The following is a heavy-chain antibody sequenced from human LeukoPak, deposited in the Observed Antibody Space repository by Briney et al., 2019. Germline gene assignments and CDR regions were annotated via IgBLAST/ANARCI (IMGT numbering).Heavy chain of an antibody. CDR3: ARAQRKGYYYYGMDV. CDR1: GGTFSSYA. CDR2: IIPIFGTA. Sequence: ASAKVSCKASGGTFSSYAISWVRQAPGQGLEWMGGIIPIFGTANYAQKFQGRVTITADESTSTAYMELSSLRSEDTAVYYCARAQRKGYYYYGMDVWGQGTTVTVSS. J-gene: IGHJ6*02. V-gene: IGHV1-69*13.